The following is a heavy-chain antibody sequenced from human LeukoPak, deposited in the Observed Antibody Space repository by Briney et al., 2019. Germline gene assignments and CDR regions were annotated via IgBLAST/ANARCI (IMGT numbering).Heavy chain of an antibody. V-gene: IGHV4-59*12. CDR2: ISHGGNP. CDR1: GGSISSYY. Sequence: SETLSLTCTVSGGSISSYYWSWIRQPPGKGLEWIGTISHGGNPYYNPSLKSRVSISGDTSKTQFSLTLSSVTAADTAVYYCLNFIASTIMNYWGQGALVIVSS. J-gene: IGHJ4*02. CDR3: LNFIASTIMNY. D-gene: IGHD5/OR15-5a*01.